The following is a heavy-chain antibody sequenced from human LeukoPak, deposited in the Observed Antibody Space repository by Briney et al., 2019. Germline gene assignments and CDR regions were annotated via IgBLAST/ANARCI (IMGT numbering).Heavy chain of an antibody. Sequence: GGSLRLSCAASGFTFSSYGMHWVRQAPGKGLEWVAVIWYDGSNKYYADSVKGRFTISRDNCKNTLYLQMNSLRAEDTAVYYCEKDYVGYYYDPTYYFDYWGQGTLVTVSS. J-gene: IGHJ4*02. D-gene: IGHD3-22*01. V-gene: IGHV3-33*06. CDR3: EKDYVGYYYDPTYYFDY. CDR2: IWYDGSNK. CDR1: GFTFSSYG.